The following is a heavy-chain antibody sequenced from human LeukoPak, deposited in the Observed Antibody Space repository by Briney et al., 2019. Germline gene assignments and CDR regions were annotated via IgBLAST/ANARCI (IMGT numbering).Heavy chain of an antibody. CDR2: IYYSGST. V-gene: IGHV4-59*01. J-gene: IGHJ4*02. CDR3: ARELPYYFDY. Sequence: SETLSLTCTISGGSISSYYWSWIRQPPGKGLEWIGYIYYSGSTNYNPSLKSRVTISVDTSKNQFSLKLSSVTAADTAAYYCARELPYYFDYWSQGTLVTVSS. CDR1: GGSISSYY.